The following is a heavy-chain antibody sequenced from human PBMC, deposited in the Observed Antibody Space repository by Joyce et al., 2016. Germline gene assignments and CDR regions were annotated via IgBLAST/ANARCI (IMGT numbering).Heavy chain of an antibody. Sequence: QVQLQESGPGLVRPSETLSLTCIVSGGSISRYYWSWIRQPAGGGLEWIGRINTSGSTKYNPSLKSRVTISVDTSKNQLSLTLSPVTAADTAVYYCARHSPPSGSPYNWFDPWGQGTLVTVSS. CDR2: INTSGST. J-gene: IGHJ5*02. CDR3: ARHSPPSGSPYNWFDP. CDR1: GGSISRYY. V-gene: IGHV4-4*07. D-gene: IGHD1-26*01.